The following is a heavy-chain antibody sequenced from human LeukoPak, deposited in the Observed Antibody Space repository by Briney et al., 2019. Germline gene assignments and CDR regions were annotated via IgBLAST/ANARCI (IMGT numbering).Heavy chain of an antibody. D-gene: IGHD6-19*01. CDR2: ISGSGAST. CDR3: AKEWQWLAHFDY. J-gene: IGHJ4*02. V-gene: IGHV3-23*01. CDR1: GLTFSSYA. Sequence: PGGSLRLFCPASGLTFSSYAMSWARQAPGKGLEWLSAISGSGASTYYADSVRGRFTISRDNSKNTLYLQMNSLRAEDTAVYYCAKEWQWLAHFDYWGQGTLVTVSS.